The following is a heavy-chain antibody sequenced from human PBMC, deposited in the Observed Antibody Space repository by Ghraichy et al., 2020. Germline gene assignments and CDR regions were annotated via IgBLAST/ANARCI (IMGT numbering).Heavy chain of an antibody. CDR1: GYTLTDYY. D-gene: IGHD5-24*01. CDR2: IDPNSGGT. J-gene: IGHJ4*02. V-gene: IGHV1-2*02. CDR3: ARNHRDAYNSLDY. Sequence: ASVKVSCKASGYTLTDYYLHWVRQAPGQGLEWMGSIDPNSGGTNYAQKFQGGVTMTRDTSINTAYMELSRLRSDDTAVYYCARNHRDAYNSLDYWGQGTLVTVSS.